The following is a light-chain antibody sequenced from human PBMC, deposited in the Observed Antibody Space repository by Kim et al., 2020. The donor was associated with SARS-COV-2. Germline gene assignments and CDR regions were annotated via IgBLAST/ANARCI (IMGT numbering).Light chain of an antibody. Sequence: VSPGERATLPCRASQTVSSNLAWYQQRPGQAPRLLMYGASTRATGIPARFSGSGSGTEFTLTISSLQSEDFAVYYCQQYISWPLTFGGGTKVDIK. CDR2: GAS. J-gene: IGKJ4*01. CDR3: QQYISWPLT. V-gene: IGKV3-15*01. CDR1: QTVSSN.